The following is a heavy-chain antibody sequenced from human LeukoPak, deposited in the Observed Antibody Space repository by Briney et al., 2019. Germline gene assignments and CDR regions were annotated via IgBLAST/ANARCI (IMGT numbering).Heavy chain of an antibody. D-gene: IGHD3-22*01. J-gene: IGHJ4*02. V-gene: IGHV3-48*01. Sequence: GGSLRLSCAASGFTFRNYGMNWVRQAPGKGLEWVSFISSTTTTIKYADSVKGRFTISRDNAKNLLYLQMNSLRAEDTAIYYCTRDGDSSGYSYYFDYWGQGTLVTVSP. CDR3: TRDGDSSGYSYYFDY. CDR2: ISSTTTTI. CDR1: GFTFRNYG.